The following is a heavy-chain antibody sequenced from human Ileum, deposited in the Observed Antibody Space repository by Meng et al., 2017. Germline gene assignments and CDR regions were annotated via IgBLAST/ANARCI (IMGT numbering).Heavy chain of an antibody. CDR3: ARAADGAVGSFGH. J-gene: IGHJ4*02. D-gene: IGHD1-26*01. Sequence: SETLSLTCSVSDDSISSTSYFWGWIRQPPGKGLEWIGSFYYSGSTYYHPSLKSRVTISVDRSKNQFSLELKSVTAADTAVYYCARAADGAVGSFGHWGQGTRVTVSS. CDR2: FYYSGST. CDR1: DDSISSTSYF. V-gene: IGHV4-39*07.